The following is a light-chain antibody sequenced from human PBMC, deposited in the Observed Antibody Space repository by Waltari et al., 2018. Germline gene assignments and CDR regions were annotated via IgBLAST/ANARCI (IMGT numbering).Light chain of an antibody. J-gene: IGKJ2*01. CDR3: QQSFTTPQNT. Sequence: DIQLTQPPSSLSASVGARVTITCRASQSVSIYVNWYQQKPGKAPNLLIYAASSLQSGVPSRFSGSGSGTDFSLTISSLQPGDFATYYCQQSFTTPQNTFGQGTRLEIK. CDR1: QSVSIY. CDR2: AAS. V-gene: IGKV1-39*01.